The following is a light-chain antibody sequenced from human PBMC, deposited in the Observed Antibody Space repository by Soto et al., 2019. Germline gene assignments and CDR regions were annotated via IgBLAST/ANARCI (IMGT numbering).Light chain of an antibody. CDR2: DVT. Sequence: DIQMTQSPSTLSASVGDRVIITCRASQSIGTWLAWYQQKPGKAPKLLIYDVTSLQSGVTSRFSGSGSGTEFTLTITSLQPDDFATYYCQQYNSLWTFGQGTKVEIK. J-gene: IGKJ1*01. V-gene: IGKV1-5*01. CDR1: QSIGTW. CDR3: QQYNSLWT.